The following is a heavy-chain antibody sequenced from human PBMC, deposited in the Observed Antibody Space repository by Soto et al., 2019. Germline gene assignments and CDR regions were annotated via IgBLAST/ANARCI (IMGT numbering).Heavy chain of an antibody. Sequence: EVQLVESGGGLVKPGGSLRLSCAASGFTFSSYSMNWVRQAPGKGLEWVSLISDVRYTTYYADSVKGRFTISRDNAKRSLYWQMNSRRVNDAADYYWAIEKSNDGFDSWGQGTLVTVSS. V-gene: IGHV3-21*01. CDR3: AIEKSNDGFDS. CDR2: ISDVRYTT. D-gene: IGHD1-1*01. J-gene: IGHJ5*01. CDR1: GFTFSSYS.